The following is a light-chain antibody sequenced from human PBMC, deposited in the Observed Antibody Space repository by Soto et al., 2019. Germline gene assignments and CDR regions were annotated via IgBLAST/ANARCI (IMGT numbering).Light chain of an antibody. CDR2: VAS. Sequence: EIVMPQSPATLSVSPVERATISRRASQSVSRNLAYDQLKPGQAPRLLIFVASTKATGITARFSGSGSGTEFTLTISSLQSEDFAVYCCQQYNNWPPLTFGGGTKVVIK. V-gene: IGKV3-15*01. CDR3: QQYNNWPPLT. J-gene: IGKJ4*01. CDR1: QSVSRN.